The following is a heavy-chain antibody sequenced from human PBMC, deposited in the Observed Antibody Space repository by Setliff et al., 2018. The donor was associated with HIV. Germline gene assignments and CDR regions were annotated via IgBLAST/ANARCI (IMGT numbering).Heavy chain of an antibody. CDR3: ARVLLITNAVYGVVSNRFDP. J-gene: IGHJ5*02. Sequence: GSLRLSCAASGFTFRTTWMNWVRQAPGKGLEWVANIVGDGSEMNYVDSVKGRFTISRDNAKSPLYLQMNSLRAEDTAVYFCARVLLITNAVYGVVSNRFDPWGRGTLVTVSS. CDR2: IVGDGSEM. CDR1: GFTFRTTW. V-gene: IGHV3-7*03. D-gene: IGHD3-3*01.